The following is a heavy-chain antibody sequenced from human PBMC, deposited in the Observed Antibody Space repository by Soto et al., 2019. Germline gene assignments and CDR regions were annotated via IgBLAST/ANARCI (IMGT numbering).Heavy chain of an antibody. V-gene: IGHV4-34*01. Sequence: SETLSLTCAVYGGSFSGYYWSWIRQPPGKGLEWIGEINHSGSTNYNPSLRSRVTISVDTSKNQFSLKLSSVTAADTAVYYCASLSSRFYGYWGQGTLVTVSS. CDR1: GGSFSGYY. CDR3: ASLSSRFYGY. D-gene: IGHD3-3*01. CDR2: INHSGST. J-gene: IGHJ4*02.